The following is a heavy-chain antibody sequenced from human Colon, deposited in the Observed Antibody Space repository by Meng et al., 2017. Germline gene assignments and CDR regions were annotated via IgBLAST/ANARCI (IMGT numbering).Heavy chain of an antibody. D-gene: IGHD6-19*01. CDR3: ARDQIAVAGRAPYFDY. CDR2: ISYDGSNK. V-gene: IGHV3-30*01. J-gene: IGHJ4*01. Sequence: GGSLRLSCAASGFTFSSYAMHWVRQAPGKGLEWVAVISYDGSNKYYADSVKGRFTISRDNSKNTLYLQMNSLRAEDTAVYYCARDQIAVAGRAPYFDYWGHGTQVTVSS. CDR1: GFTFSSYA.